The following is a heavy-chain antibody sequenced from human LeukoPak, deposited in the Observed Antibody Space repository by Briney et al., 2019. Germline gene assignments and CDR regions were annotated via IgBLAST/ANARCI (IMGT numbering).Heavy chain of an antibody. D-gene: IGHD6-25*01. CDR3: ARQNMAAAGQALDY. CDR1: GGSITGYY. J-gene: IGHJ4*02. CDR2: TYYSGTT. V-gene: IGHV4-59*08. Sequence: SDTLSLTCTVSGGSITGYYWSWIRQPPGKELEWIGYTYYSGTTNYSPSLKSRVTISVDTSKNQFSLKLTSVTAADTAVYYCARQNMAAAGQALDYWGQGTQVTVSS.